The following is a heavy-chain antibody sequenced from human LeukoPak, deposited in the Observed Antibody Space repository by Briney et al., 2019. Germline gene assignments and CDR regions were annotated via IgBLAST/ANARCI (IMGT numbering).Heavy chain of an antibody. D-gene: IGHD6-19*01. Sequence: GESLKISCKGSGYSFTSYWIAWVRQMPGKGLEWMGIIYPGDSDTRYSPSLQGQVTISADKSISTAYLQWSSLKASDTAMYYCARVAVAGTNYYYGMDVWGQGTTVTVSS. CDR3: ARVAVAGTNYYYGMDV. CDR2: IYPGDSDT. CDR1: GYSFTSYW. J-gene: IGHJ6*02. V-gene: IGHV5-51*01.